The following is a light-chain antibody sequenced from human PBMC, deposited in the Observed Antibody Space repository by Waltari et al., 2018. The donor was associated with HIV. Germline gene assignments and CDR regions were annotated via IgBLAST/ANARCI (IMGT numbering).Light chain of an antibody. J-gene: IGKJ2*01. CDR3: QEYGTSLYT. CDR1: Y. Sequence: EIVLTQSPATLSLSPGDRAANYLAWYQQKPGLSPRLLIYDTSTRATGIPDRFSGSGAGTDFTLTISRLEPEDFAVYYCQEYGTSLYTFGQGTKLEIK. V-gene: IGKV3D-20*01. CDR2: DTS.